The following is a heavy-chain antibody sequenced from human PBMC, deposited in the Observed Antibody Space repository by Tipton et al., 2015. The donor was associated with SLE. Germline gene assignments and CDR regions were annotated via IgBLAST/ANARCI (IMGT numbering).Heavy chain of an antibody. Sequence: TLSLTCTVSGGSISSYYWSWIRQPPGKGLEWIAYIYYSGSTNYNPSLKSRVTISVDTSKNQFSLKLSSVTAADTAVYYCARDLITPNDSSGYYGDWFDPWGQGTLVTVSS. CDR2: IYYSGST. CDR1: GGSISSYY. D-gene: IGHD3-22*01. CDR3: ARDLITPNDSSGYYGDWFDP. V-gene: IGHV4-59*01. J-gene: IGHJ5*02.